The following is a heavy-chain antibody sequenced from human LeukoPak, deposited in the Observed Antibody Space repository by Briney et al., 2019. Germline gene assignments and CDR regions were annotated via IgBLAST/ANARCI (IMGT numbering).Heavy chain of an antibody. D-gene: IGHD5-18*01. V-gene: IGHV4-59*08. CDR2: IYYSGSI. CDR1: GGSISSYY. CDR3: ARNERGTAMVTSFDY. Sequence: SETLSLTCTVSGGSISSYYWSWIRQPPGKGLEWIGYIYYSGSINYNPSLKSRVTISVDTSKNQFSLKLSSVTAADTAVYYCARNERGTAMVTSFDYWGQGTLVTVSS. J-gene: IGHJ4*02.